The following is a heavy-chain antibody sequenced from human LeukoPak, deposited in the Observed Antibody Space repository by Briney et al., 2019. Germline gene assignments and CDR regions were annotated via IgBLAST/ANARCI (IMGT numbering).Heavy chain of an antibody. CDR1: GGSISSGGYY. V-gene: IGHV4-31*03. CDR2: IYYSGST. Sequence: SSQTLSLTCTVSGGSISSGGYYWSWIRQHPGKGLEWIGYIYYSGSTYHNPSLKSRVTISVDTSKNQFSLKLSSVTAADTAVYYCARALYSSSKLNWFDPWGQGTLVTISS. J-gene: IGHJ5*02. D-gene: IGHD6-6*01. CDR3: ARALYSSSKLNWFDP.